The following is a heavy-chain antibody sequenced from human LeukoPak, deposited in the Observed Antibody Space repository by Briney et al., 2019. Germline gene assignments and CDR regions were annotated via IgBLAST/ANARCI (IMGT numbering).Heavy chain of an antibody. D-gene: IGHD2-15*01. CDR2: IYYSGST. Sequence: PSETLSLTCTVSGGSISSYYWSWIRQPPGKGLEWIGYIYYSGSTDYNPSLKSRVTISVDTSKNQFSLKLSSVTAADTAVYYCAATRPPRSVFDYWGQGTLVTVSP. V-gene: IGHV4-59*01. J-gene: IGHJ4*02. CDR3: AATRPPRSVFDY. CDR1: GGSISSYY.